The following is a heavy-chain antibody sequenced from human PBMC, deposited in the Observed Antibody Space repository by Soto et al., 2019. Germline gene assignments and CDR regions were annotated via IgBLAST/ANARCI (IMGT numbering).Heavy chain of an antibody. V-gene: IGHV1-69*13. CDR2: IIPIFGTA. CDR1: GGTFSSYA. D-gene: IGHD4-17*01. Sequence: GASVKVSCKASGGTFSSYAISWVRQAPGQGLEWMGGIIPIFGTANYAQKFQGRVTITADESTSTAYMELSSLRSEDTAVYYCAKAEGDYSRRGYYYGMDVWGQGTTVTVSS. J-gene: IGHJ6*02. CDR3: AKAEGDYSRRGYYYGMDV.